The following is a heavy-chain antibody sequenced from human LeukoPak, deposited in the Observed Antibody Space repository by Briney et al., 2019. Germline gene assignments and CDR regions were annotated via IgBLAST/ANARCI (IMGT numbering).Heavy chain of an antibody. CDR2: IYTSGST. Sequence: PSETLSLTCTVSGGSISSYYWSWIRQPAGKGLEWIGRIYTSGSTNYNPSLKSRVTISVDTSKNQFSLKLSSVTAADTAVYYCARVSGYLYYYYMDVWGKGTTVTISS. CDR1: GGSISSYY. V-gene: IGHV4-4*07. D-gene: IGHD5-18*01. CDR3: ARVSGYLYYYYMDV. J-gene: IGHJ6*03.